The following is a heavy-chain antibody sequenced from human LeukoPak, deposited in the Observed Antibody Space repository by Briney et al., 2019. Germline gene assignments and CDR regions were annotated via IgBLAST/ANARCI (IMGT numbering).Heavy chain of an antibody. V-gene: IGHV3-66*01. CDR3: ARGLYSSGWYFDY. D-gene: IGHD6-19*01. CDR1: RFTISSNY. Sequence: GGTLRLSCAASRFTISSNYMSWVRQAPGKGLDWVSVIFSGGSTYYSDSVKGRFTISRDNSKNTLYLQMNTLRAEDTAVYYCARGLYSSGWYFDYWGQGTLVTVSS. CDR2: IFSGGST. J-gene: IGHJ4*02.